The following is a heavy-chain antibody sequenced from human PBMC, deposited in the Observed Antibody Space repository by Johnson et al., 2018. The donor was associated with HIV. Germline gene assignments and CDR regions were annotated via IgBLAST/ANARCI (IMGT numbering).Heavy chain of an antibody. CDR1: GITVSSSY. V-gene: IGHV3-66*01. J-gene: IGHJ3*02. D-gene: IGHD2-21*02. Sequence: VQLVESGGGLVQPGGSLRLSCVASGITVSSSYMSWVRQAPGKGLEWVSVIHSDDSTYYADSVKGRLTISRDNSKNTVYLQMNSLRAEDTAVYYCARGVGAYGGGDCLRTFDIWGQGTMVTASS. CDR3: ARGVGAYGGGDCLRTFDI. CDR2: IHSDDST.